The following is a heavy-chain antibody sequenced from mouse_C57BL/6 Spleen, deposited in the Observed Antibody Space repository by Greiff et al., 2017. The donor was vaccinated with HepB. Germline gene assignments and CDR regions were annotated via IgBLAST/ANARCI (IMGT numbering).Heavy chain of an antibody. Sequence: VQLQQSGPELVKPGASVKISCKASGYAFSSSWMNWVKQRPGKGLEWIGRIYPGDGDTNYNGKFKGKATLTADKSSSTAYMQLSSLTSEDSAVYFCARWGKATGYYAMDYWGQGTSVIVSS. V-gene: IGHV1-82*01. CDR2: IYPGDGDT. J-gene: IGHJ4*01. D-gene: IGHD1-1*01. CDR1: GYAFSSSW. CDR3: ARWGKATGYYAMDY.